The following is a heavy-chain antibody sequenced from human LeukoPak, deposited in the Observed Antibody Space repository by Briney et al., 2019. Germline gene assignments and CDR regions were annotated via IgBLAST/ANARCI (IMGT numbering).Heavy chain of an antibody. J-gene: IGHJ4*02. CDR1: GGTFSSYA. D-gene: IGHD5-12*01. V-gene: IGHV1-69*05. Sequence: SVKVSCKASGGTFSSYAISWVRQAPGQGLEWMGGIIPIFGTANYAQKFQGRVTITTDESTSTAYMELSSLRSEDTAVYYCARLRGSPYYFDYWGQGTLVTVSS. CDR3: ARLRGSPYYFDY. CDR2: IIPIFGTA.